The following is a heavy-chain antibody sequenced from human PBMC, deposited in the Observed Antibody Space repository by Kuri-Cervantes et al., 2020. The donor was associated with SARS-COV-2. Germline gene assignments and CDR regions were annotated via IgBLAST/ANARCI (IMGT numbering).Heavy chain of an antibody. V-gene: IGHV1-69*06. CDR3: AMLPRPRNAFDI. Sequence: SVKVSCKASGGTFSSYAISWVRQAPGQGLEWMGGIIPIFGTANYAQKFQGRVTITADKSTSTAYMELSSLRSDDTAVYYCAMLPRPRNAFDIRCQGTMVTVSS. CDR1: GGTFSSYA. CDR2: IIPIFGTA. J-gene: IGHJ3*02. D-gene: IGHD3-16*01.